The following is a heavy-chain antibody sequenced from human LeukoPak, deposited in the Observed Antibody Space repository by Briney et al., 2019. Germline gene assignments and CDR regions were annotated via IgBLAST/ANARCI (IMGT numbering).Heavy chain of an antibody. CDR3: AKNLYCGGGSCYPSALGMDV. CDR1: GFIFNNEW. J-gene: IGHJ6*02. D-gene: IGHD2-15*01. CDR2: ISGSGNRT. V-gene: IGHV3-23*01. Sequence: PGGSLRLSCAASGFIFNNEWMDWVRQAPGKGLEWVSSISGSGNRTYYADSVKGRFTISRDNSKNTLFLQMNSLRAEDTAVYYCAKNLYCGGGSCYPSALGMDVWGQGTTVTVSS.